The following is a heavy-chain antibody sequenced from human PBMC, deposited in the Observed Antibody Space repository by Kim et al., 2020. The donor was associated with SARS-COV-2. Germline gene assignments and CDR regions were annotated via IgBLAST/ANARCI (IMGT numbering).Heavy chain of an antibody. J-gene: IGHJ6*02. Sequence: GGSLRLSCAASGFTFSSYAMHWVRQAPGKGLEWVAVISYDGSNKYYADSVKGRFTISRDNSKNTLYLQMNSLRAEDTAVYYCARAGYSYGYSSNYYYYYGMDVWGQGTTVTVSS. CDR1: GFTFSSYA. D-gene: IGHD5-18*01. CDR3: ARAGYSYGYSSNYYYYYGMDV. CDR2: ISYDGSNK. V-gene: IGHV3-30*04.